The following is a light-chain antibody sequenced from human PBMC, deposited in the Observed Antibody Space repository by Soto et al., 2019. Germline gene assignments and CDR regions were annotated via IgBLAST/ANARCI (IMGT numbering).Light chain of an antibody. V-gene: IGKV3-15*01. Sequence: EIVLTQSPATLSVSPGERATLSCRASQTVGTSLVWYQQKPGQAPSLLIYGASTRAAGIPARLSSSGSGTDFPLIISSLQAADFAVDYCQQHNGWPITFGGGTEVEIK. CDR3: QQHNGWPIT. CDR1: QTVGTS. J-gene: IGKJ4*01. CDR2: GAS.